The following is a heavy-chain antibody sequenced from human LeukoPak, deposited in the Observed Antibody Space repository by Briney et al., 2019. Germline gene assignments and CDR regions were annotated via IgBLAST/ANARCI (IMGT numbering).Heavy chain of an antibody. V-gene: IGHV1-2*02. Sequence: ASVKVSCKASGYTFTGYFMHWVRQAPGQGLEWMGWSNPSSGGSNYAQKFQGRVTMTRDTSISTDYMELSRLTSDDTAVYFCAREEYTYGNYLDYWGQGTLVTVSS. D-gene: IGHD5-18*01. CDR3: AREEYTYGNYLDY. CDR1: GYTFTGYF. CDR2: SNPSSGGS. J-gene: IGHJ4*02.